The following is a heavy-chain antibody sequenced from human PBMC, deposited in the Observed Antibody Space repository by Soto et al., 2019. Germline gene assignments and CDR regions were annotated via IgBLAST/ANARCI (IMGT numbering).Heavy chain of an antibody. CDR2: IYWDDDK. D-gene: IGHD2-15*01. V-gene: IGHV2-5*02. J-gene: IGHJ4*02. Sequence: QITLKESGPTLVKPTQTLTLTCTFSGFSLSTSGVGVGWIRQPPGKALEWLALIYWDDDKRYSPSLKSRLTITKDTSKNQVVLTRTNMDPVDTATDYCAHRPSYCSGGSCYSGFDYWGQGTLVTVSS. CDR1: GFSLSTSGVG. CDR3: AHRPSYCSGGSCYSGFDY.